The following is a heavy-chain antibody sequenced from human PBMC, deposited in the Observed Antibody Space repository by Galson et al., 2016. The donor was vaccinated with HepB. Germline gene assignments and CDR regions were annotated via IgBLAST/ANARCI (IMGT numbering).Heavy chain of an antibody. V-gene: IGHV4-30-2*03. D-gene: IGHD7-27*01. CDR1: GFTFSSYA. J-gene: IGHJ4*02. CDR2: IYNSGRT. Sequence: LRLSCAASGFTFSSYAMTWVRQPPGKGLEWIANIYNSGRTYYNPSLKSRVTISVDTSKNQFSLKLSSVTAADTAVYYCASPSNWEQNFDYWGQGTLVTVSS. CDR3: ASPSNWEQNFDY.